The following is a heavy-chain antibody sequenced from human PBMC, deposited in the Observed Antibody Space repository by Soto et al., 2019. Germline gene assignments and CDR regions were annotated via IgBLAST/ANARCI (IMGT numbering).Heavy chain of an antibody. CDR2: INQDGSER. Sequence: GGSLRLSCAASGFTFSVNWMSWVRQAPGTGLEWVASINQDGSERYYVDSVKGRFTISRDNAKNSLYLQMNSLRAEDTAVYYCSRGPHWGQGTLVTVPS. CDR1: GFTFSVNW. J-gene: IGHJ4*02. CDR3: SRGPH. V-gene: IGHV3-7*05.